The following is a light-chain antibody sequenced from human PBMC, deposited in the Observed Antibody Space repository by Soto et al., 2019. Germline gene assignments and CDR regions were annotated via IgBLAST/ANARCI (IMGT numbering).Light chain of an antibody. Sequence: VFTQSPYTLSWSPGERATLSCRASQSVSSYLAWYQQKPGQAPRLLIYDASNRATGIPARFSGSGSGTDFTLTISSLEPEDFAVYYCQHRSNWPLTFGGGTKVDIK. J-gene: IGKJ4*01. CDR1: QSVSSY. V-gene: IGKV3-11*01. CDR2: DAS. CDR3: QHRSNWPLT.